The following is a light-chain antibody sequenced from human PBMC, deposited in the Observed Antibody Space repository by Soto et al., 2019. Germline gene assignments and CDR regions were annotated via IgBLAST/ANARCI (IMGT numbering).Light chain of an antibody. CDR3: QQYGSSRRLT. CDR2: GAS. J-gene: IGKJ4*01. V-gene: IGKV3-20*01. CDR1: QSADSSY. Sequence: EIVLTQSPGTLSLSPGERATLSCRASQSADSSYLAWYQQRPGQAPRLLIYGASTRATDIPDRFSGSGSGTDFNLTISRLELEDFAVYYCQQYGSSRRLTFGGGTKVEIK.